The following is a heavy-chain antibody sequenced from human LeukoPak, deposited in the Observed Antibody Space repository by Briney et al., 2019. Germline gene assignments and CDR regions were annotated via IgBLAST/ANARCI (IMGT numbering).Heavy chain of an antibody. V-gene: IGHV3-30*02. D-gene: IGHD4-23*01. Sequence: GGSLRLSCAASGFSFGSYGMHWVRQAPGKGLEWVAFIQYDGSNKYYADSVKGRFTISRDNSKNTLYLQMNSLRAEDTAVYYCAKDPSGGIEYFQHWGQGTLVTVSS. CDR1: GFSFGSYG. CDR3: AKDPSGGIEYFQH. CDR2: IQYDGSNK. J-gene: IGHJ1*01.